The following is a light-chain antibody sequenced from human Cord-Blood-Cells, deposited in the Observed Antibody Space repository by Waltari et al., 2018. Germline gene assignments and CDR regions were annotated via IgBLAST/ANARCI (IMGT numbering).Light chain of an antibody. V-gene: IGLV2-23*01. Sequence: QSALTQPASVSGSPGQSITTSCTGTSSDVGSYNLVSWYQQHPGKAPKLMIYEGSKRPSGVSNRFSGSKSGNTASLTISGLQAEYEADYYCCSYAGSSTYVFGTGTKVTVL. CDR3: CSYAGSSTYV. J-gene: IGLJ1*01. CDR1: SSDVGSYNL. CDR2: EGS.